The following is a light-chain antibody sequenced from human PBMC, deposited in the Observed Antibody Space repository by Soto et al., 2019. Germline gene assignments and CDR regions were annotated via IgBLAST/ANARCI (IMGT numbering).Light chain of an antibody. V-gene: IGKV4-1*01. CDR3: QQYYGTPYT. Sequence: DIVMTQSPDSLAVSLGERATIRCRSSRTLLYSANTKNYLAWYQHKMGQSPKLLISWASTRESVVTDRVSGSGSGTDFTLTINSLQAEDVAVYSCQQYYGTPYTFGQGTKLEI. CDR2: WAS. CDR1: RTLLYSANTKNY. J-gene: IGKJ2*01.